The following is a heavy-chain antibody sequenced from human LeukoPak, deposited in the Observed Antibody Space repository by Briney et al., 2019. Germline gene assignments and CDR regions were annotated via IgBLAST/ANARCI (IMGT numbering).Heavy chain of an antibody. D-gene: IGHD2-15*01. V-gene: IGHV3-7*01. CDR2: INEHGSTK. Sequence: GRSLRLSCAASGFTFSSYGMHWVRQAPGKGLEWVADINEHGSTKLYVDSVKGRFTISRDNAKSTLYLQMNSLRAEDTAVYYCARGGLLSRYWGQGTLVTVSS. CDR3: ARGGLLSRY. CDR1: GFTFSSYG. J-gene: IGHJ4*02.